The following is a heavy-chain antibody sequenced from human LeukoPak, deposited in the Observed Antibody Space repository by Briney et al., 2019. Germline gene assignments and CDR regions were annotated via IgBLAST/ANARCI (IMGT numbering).Heavy chain of an antibody. J-gene: IGHJ4*02. CDR1: GFTFSSYS. V-gene: IGHV3-21*01. D-gene: IGHD1-7*01. CDR2: ISSSSSYI. CDR3: ARDGGSITGTTGLFDY. Sequence: PGGSLRLSCAASGFTFSSYSMNWVRQAPGEGLEWVSSISSSSSYIYSADSLKGRFTISRDNAKNSLYLQMNSLRAEDTAVYYCARDGGSITGTTGLFDYWGQGTLVTVSS.